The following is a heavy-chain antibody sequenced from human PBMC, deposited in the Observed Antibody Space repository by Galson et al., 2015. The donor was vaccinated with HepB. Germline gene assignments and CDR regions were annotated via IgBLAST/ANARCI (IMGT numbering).Heavy chain of an antibody. CDR2: IYPGDSEI. CDR1: GDSFTSYW. Sequence: QSGAEVKKPGESLKISCKASGDSFTSYWIGWVRQMPGKGLEWMGIIYPGDSEIRYSPSFQGQATISADKSINTAYLQWSSLKASDSAMYYCARGYGPGNCFDSWGQGTLVTVSS. V-gene: IGHV5-51*01. D-gene: IGHD3-10*01. CDR3: ARGYGPGNCFDS. J-gene: IGHJ4*02.